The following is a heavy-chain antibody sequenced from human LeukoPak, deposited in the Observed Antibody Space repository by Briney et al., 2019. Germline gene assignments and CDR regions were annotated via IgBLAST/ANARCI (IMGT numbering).Heavy chain of an antibody. CDR3: VTSIIAVAAKNLDY. D-gene: IGHD6-19*01. CDR2: IIPIFGTA. V-gene: IGHV1-69*05. CDR1: GGSFSSYA. J-gene: IGHJ4*02. Sequence: FSVKVSCKASGGSFSSYALSWVRQAPGQGLEWMGGIIPIFGTAHYAQKFQGRVTNITDESQNTALMELGRLRPEETGVYFCVTSIIAVAAKNLDYRGQGTLVTVSS.